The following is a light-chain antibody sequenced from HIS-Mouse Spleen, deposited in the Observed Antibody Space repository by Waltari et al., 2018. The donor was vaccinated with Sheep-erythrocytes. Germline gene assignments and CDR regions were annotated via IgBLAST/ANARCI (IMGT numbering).Light chain of an antibody. J-gene: IGLJ3*02. CDR3: CSYAGSSTPWV. V-gene: IGLV2-23*01. CDR2: EGS. CDR1: SSDVGSYNL. Sequence: QSALTQPASVSGSPGQSITLSCTGTSSDVGSYNLVSGSQQHPGKAPKLMIYEGSKRPSGVSNRFSGSKSGNTASLTISGLQAEDEADYYCCSYAGSSTPWVFGGGTKLTVL.